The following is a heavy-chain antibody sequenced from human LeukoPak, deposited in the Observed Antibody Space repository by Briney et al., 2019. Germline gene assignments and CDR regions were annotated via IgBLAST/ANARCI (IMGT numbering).Heavy chain of an antibody. CDR2: INSDGSTT. J-gene: IGHJ4*02. D-gene: IGHD6-13*01. Sequence: GGSLRLSCAASGFTFSKYWMHWVRQVPGKGLVWVSRINSDGSTTSYADSVKGRFTISRDNAKNTLFLQMSSLRVEDTAVYYCAREELQLADYWGQGTLVTVPS. V-gene: IGHV3-74*01. CDR1: GFTFSKYW. CDR3: AREELQLADY.